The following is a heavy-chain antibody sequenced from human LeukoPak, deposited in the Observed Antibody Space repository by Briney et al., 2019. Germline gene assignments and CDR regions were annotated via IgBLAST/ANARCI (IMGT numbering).Heavy chain of an antibody. CDR2: IREDESEK. Sequence: GGSLRLSCAASGFRLSDHWMSWGRQAPGKGLEWVANIREDESEKKYMDSVKGRFTISRDNAKNSVFLQMNSLRGEDTAVYYCARDGRGGHNDYWGQGTLVTVSS. V-gene: IGHV3-7*01. D-gene: IGHD4-23*01. CDR1: GFRLSDHW. J-gene: IGHJ4*02. CDR3: ARDGRGGHNDY.